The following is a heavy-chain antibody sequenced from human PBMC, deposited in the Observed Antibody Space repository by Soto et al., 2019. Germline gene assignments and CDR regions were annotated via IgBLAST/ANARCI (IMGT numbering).Heavy chain of an antibody. Sequence: QVQLVQSGAEVKKPGASVKVSCKASGYTFTSYGISWVRQASGQGLEWMGWISAYNGNTKYAQKLQGRVTMTTDTSTSPADMELRSLRSDDTAVYYCASDEAYKWNDGGWFDPWGQGTLVTVSS. J-gene: IGHJ5*02. CDR3: ASDEAYKWNDGGWFDP. V-gene: IGHV1-18*01. D-gene: IGHD1-1*01. CDR1: GYTFTSYG. CDR2: ISAYNGNT.